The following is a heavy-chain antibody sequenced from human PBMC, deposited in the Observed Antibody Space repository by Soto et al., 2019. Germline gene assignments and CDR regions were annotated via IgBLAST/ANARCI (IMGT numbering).Heavy chain of an antibody. CDR1: GYTFTSFY. CDR2: INPSGGST. Sequence: QVQLVQSGAEVKKPGASVKVSCKASGYTFTSFYMHWVRQAPGQGLEWMGIINPSGGSTTYAQKFQGRVTMTRDTSTSTVYMELSSLRSEDTAVYYCALSPPHSTCLDGMDVWGQGTTVTVSS. CDR3: ALSPPHSTCLDGMDV. V-gene: IGHV1-46*01. J-gene: IGHJ6*02.